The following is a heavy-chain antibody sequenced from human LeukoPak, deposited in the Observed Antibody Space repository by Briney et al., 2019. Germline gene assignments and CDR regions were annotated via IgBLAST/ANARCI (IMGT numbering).Heavy chain of an antibody. CDR2: IYYSGST. Sequence: SETLSLTCAVSGYSINSGYCWGWIRQPPGKGLEWIGYIYYSGSTNYNPSLKSRVTISVDTSKNQFSLKLSSVTAADTAVYYCARGISIAAAQRYYYYYYMDVWGKGTTVTVSS. CDR3: ARGISIAAAQRYYYYYYMDV. CDR1: GYSINSGYC. D-gene: IGHD6-13*01. V-gene: IGHV4-61*01. J-gene: IGHJ6*03.